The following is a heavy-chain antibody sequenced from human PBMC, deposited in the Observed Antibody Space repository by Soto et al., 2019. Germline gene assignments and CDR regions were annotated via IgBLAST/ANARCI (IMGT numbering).Heavy chain of an antibody. V-gene: IGHV3-23*01. D-gene: IGHD5-12*01. CDR2: LSRGGGST. CDR3: ARDGQYRTDGFDI. J-gene: IGHJ3*02. CDR1: GFTYGSHG. Sequence: QVGGSLRLSCAASGFTYGSHGMSWVRQAPGKGLEWIAGLSRGGGSTYYADSVKGRFTISRDNSKNTLDLIMNSLRVEDTALYYCARDGQYRTDGFDIWGQGTMVTVSS.